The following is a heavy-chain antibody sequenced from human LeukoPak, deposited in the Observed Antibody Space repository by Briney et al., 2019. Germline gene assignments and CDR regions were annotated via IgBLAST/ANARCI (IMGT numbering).Heavy chain of an antibody. CDR2: IYTSGST. J-gene: IGHJ5*02. CDR1: GGSISSGSYY. Sequence: PSETLSLTCTVSGGSISSGSYYWSWIRQPAGKGLEWIGRIYTSGSTNYNPSLKSRVTMSVDTSKNQFSLKLSSVTAADTAVYYCARDLSGSPSWFDPWGQGTLVTVSS. CDR3: ARDLSGSPSWFDP. V-gene: IGHV4-61*02. D-gene: IGHD1-26*01.